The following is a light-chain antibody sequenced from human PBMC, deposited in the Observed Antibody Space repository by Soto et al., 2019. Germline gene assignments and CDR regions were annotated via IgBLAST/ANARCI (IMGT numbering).Light chain of an antibody. CDR2: DTS. J-gene: IGKJ5*01. Sequence: EIVLTQSPATLSLSPGERATLSCRASQSVSSSLAWYQQKPGQAPRLLISDTSNRATGIPARFSGSGSGTDFTLTISSLEPEDIAVYYCQQRSNWRITFGQGTRLEIK. CDR3: QQRSNWRIT. CDR1: QSVSSS. V-gene: IGKV3-11*01.